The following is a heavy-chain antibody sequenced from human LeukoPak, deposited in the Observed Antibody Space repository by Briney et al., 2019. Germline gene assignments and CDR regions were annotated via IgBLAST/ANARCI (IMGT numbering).Heavy chain of an antibody. J-gene: IGHJ6*03. Sequence: GGSLRLSCAASGITFSSYSMNWVRQAPGKGLEWVSSISSSSSYIYYADSVKGRFTISRDNAKNSLYLQMDSPRAEDTAVYYCARDPYSGNYGNYYYYYMDVWGKGTTVTISS. V-gene: IGHV3-21*01. CDR2: ISSSSSYI. D-gene: IGHD1-26*01. CDR3: ARDPYSGNYGNYYYYYMDV. CDR1: GITFSSYS.